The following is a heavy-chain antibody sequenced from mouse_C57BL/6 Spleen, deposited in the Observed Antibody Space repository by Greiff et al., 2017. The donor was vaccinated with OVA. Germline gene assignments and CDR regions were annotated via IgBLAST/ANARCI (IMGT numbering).Heavy chain of an antibody. CDR1: GYSFTGYY. V-gene: IGHV1-42*01. Sequence: EVKVVESGPELVKPGASVKISCKASGYSFTGYYMNWVKQSPEKSLEWIGEINPSTGGTTYNQKFKAKATLTVDKSSSTAYMQLKSLTSEDSAVYYCARDGSGYRLAYWGQGTLVTVSA. D-gene: IGHD3-2*02. CDR2: INPSTGGT. CDR3: ARDGSGYRLAY. J-gene: IGHJ3*01.